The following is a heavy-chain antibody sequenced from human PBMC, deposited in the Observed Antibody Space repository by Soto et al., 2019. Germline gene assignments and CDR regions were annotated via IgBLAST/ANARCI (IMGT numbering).Heavy chain of an antibody. Sequence: PGGSLRLSCAASGFTFSSYSMNWVRQAPGKGLEWVSYISSSSSTIYYADSVKGRFTISRDNAKNSLYLQMNSLRDEDTAVYYCARVDCSGGSCYSGVSDYWGQGTLVTVSS. CDR3: ARVDCSGGSCYSGVSDY. J-gene: IGHJ4*02. D-gene: IGHD2-15*01. CDR1: GFTFSSYS. V-gene: IGHV3-48*02. CDR2: ISSSSSTI.